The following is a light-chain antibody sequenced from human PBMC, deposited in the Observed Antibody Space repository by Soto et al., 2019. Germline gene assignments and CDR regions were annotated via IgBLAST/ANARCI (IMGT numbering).Light chain of an antibody. CDR2: DAS. CDR1: QNIRSR. V-gene: IGKV1-5*01. Sequence: PSKLAAYVEGEVIITCRASQNIRSRLAWFQQKPGKAPKLLIYDASSLESGVPQRFSGSGSGTEFTLTISSLQTDDFSPYYGHPYPTYWTFGQGTKVDIK. CDR3: HPYPTYWT. J-gene: IGKJ1*01.